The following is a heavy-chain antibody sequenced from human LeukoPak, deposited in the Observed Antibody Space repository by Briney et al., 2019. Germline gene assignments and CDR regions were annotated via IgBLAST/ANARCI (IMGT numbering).Heavy chain of an antibody. D-gene: IGHD2-2*01. J-gene: IGHJ4*02. CDR3: ARRYCSSTSCYADY. V-gene: IGHV4-30-2*01. Sequence: PSQTLSLTCAVSGGSISSGGYSWSWIRQPPRKGLEWIGYIYHSGSTYYNPSLKSRVTISVDRSKNQFSLKLSSVTAADTAVYYCARRYCSSTSCYADYWGQGTLVTVSS. CDR1: GGSISSGGYS. CDR2: IYHSGST.